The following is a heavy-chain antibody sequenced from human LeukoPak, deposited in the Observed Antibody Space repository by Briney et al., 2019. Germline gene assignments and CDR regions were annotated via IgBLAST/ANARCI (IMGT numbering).Heavy chain of an antibody. CDR2: ISIYNGNT. D-gene: IGHD3-16*02. J-gene: IGHJ4*02. CDR3: ARDQYDSVWGSYRPYFDF. V-gene: IGHV1-18*01. Sequence: ASVKVSCKASGYTFSSYGVSWIRQAPGQGREWMGSISIYNGNTKYAENFRGRVTMTTDTSTSTAFMELSLRSDDTAMYYCARDQYDSVWGSYRPYFDFWGQGTLVTVSS. CDR1: GYTFSSYG.